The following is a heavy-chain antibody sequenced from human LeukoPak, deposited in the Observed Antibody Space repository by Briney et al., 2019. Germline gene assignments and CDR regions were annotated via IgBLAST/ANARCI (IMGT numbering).Heavy chain of an antibody. Sequence: SVKVSCKASGGTFSSYAISWVRQAPGQGLEWMGGIIPIFGTANYAQKFQGRVTITADESTSTAYMELSSLRSEDAAVYYCARIGVVTSPPEYYFDYWGQGTLVTVSS. D-gene: IGHD3-3*01. CDR2: IIPIFGTA. CDR1: GGTFSSYA. V-gene: IGHV1-69*01. CDR3: ARIGVVTSPPEYYFDY. J-gene: IGHJ4*02.